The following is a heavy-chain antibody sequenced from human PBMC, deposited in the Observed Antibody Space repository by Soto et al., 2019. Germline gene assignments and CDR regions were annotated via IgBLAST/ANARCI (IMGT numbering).Heavy chain of an antibody. J-gene: IGHJ6*02. V-gene: IGHV1-69*02. Sequence: QLVQSGPEVKKPGSSVKVSCKASGGDFLSYTISWVRQAPGQGPEWMGTIIPILDVAKNAQKFQGRVAITADKATSTVYMELRNLRSDDTAVYYCAQMWFGELWHGMDVWGQGTTITVSS. CDR2: IIPILDVA. CDR1: GGDFLSYT. D-gene: IGHD3-10*01. CDR3: AQMWFGELWHGMDV.